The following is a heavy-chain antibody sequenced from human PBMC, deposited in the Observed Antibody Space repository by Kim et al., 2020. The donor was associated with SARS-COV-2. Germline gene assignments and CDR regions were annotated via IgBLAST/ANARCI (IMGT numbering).Heavy chain of an antibody. D-gene: IGHD6-13*01. Sequence: SETLSLTCTVSGGSISSSSYYWGWIRQPPGKGLEWIGSIYYSGSTYYNPSLKSRVTISVDTSKNQFSLKLSSVTAADTAVYYCARHAIAAAGTQKIDYWGQGTLVTVSS. V-gene: IGHV4-39*01. CDR3: ARHAIAAAGTQKIDY. J-gene: IGHJ4*02. CDR2: IYYSGST. CDR1: GGSISSSSYY.